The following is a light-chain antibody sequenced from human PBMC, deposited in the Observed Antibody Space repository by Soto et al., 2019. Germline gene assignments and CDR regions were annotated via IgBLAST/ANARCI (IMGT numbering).Light chain of an antibody. CDR2: GAS. J-gene: IGKJ3*01. Sequence: DIQMTQSPSSLSASVGDRVTITCRASQDIRNALGWYQQKPGKAPKRLIYGASSLQSGVPSRFSGSRSGTEFTLTISSLQPEDFATYYWLQHNSYPFTFGPGTKVDIK. CDR1: QDIRNA. CDR3: LQHNSYPFT. V-gene: IGKV1-17*01.